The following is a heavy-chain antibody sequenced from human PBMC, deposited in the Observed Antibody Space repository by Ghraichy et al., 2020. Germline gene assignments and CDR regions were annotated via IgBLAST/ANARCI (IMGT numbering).Heavy chain of an antibody. J-gene: IGHJ4*02. CDR2: IKSKTDGGTT. D-gene: IGHD2-21*01. V-gene: IGHV3-15*01. CDR1: GFTFSNAW. Sequence: GESLNISCAASGFTFSNAWMSWVRQAPGKGLEWVGRIKSKTDGGTTDYAAPVKGRFTISRDDSKNTLYLQMNSLKTEDTAVYYCTLGVAYYYFDYWGQGTLVTVSS. CDR3: TLGVAYYYFDY.